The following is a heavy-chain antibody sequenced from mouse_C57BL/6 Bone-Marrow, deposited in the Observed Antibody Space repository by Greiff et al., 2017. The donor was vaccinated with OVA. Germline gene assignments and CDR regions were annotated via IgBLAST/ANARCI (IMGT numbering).Heavy chain of an antibody. CDR1: GYTFTSYW. CDR2: IDPSDSYT. J-gene: IGHJ2*01. V-gene: IGHV1-69*01. CDR3: ARSDLAFDY. Sequence: VQLQQPGAELVMPGASVKLSCKASGYTFTSYWMHWVKQRPGQGLEWIGEIDPSDSYTNYNQKFKGKSTLTVDKSSSTAYMQLISLTSEDSAVYYCARSDLAFDYWGQGTTLTVSS.